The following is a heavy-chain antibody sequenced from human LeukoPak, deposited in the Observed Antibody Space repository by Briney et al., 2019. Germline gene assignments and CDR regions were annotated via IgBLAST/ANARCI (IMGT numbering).Heavy chain of an antibody. J-gene: IGHJ4*02. D-gene: IGHD6-19*01. Sequence: GGSLRLSCAASGFTFSNVYMSWVRQAPGKGLEWVSAISGSGGSTYYADSVKGRFTISRDNSKNTLYLQMNSLRAEDTAVYYCAQGRGSSGWYYSSLDYWGQGTLVTVSS. CDR2: ISGSGGST. CDR3: AQGRGSSGWYYSSLDY. V-gene: IGHV3-23*01. CDR1: GFTFSNVY.